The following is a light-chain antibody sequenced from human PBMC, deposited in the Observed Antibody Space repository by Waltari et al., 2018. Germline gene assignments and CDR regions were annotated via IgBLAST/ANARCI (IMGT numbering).Light chain of an antibody. V-gene: IGLV3-25*03. CDR2: KDT. CDR3: LSADSSGTSKV. Sequence: SYELTQPPSVSVSPGQTARITCSGDALPKQYAFWYQQKPGQAPVLIIDKDTQRPSGIPGGFAGSSSGTTVTMTISGVQAEDEADYYCLSADSSGTSKVFGGGTKLTVL. J-gene: IGLJ3*02. CDR1: ALPKQY.